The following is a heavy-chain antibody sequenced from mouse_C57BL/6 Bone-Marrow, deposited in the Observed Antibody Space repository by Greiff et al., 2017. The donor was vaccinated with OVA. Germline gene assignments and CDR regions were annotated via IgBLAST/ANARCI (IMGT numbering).Heavy chain of an antibody. Sequence: EVKVEESGPGLVKPSQSLSLTCSVTGYSITSGYYWNWIRQFPGNKLEWMGYISYDGSNNYNPSLKNRISITRDTSKNQFFLKLNSVTTEDTATYYCARKDGNYWYFDVWGTGTTVTVSS. CDR2: ISYDGSN. V-gene: IGHV3-6*01. J-gene: IGHJ1*03. CDR1: GYSITSGYY. D-gene: IGHD2-1*01. CDR3: ARKDGNYWYFDV.